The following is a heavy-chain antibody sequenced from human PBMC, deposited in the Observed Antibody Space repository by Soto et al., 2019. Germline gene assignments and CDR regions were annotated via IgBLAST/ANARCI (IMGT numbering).Heavy chain of an antibody. Sequence: TSETLSLTCTVSGGSISSYYWSWIRQPPGKGLEWIGYIYYSGSTNYNPSLKSRVTISVDTSKNQFSLKLSSVTAADTAVYYCAIEPFIVGANFYYYYYGMDVWGQGTTVTVSS. CDR2: IYYSGST. J-gene: IGHJ6*02. V-gene: IGHV4-59*01. CDR1: GGSISSYY. CDR3: AIEPFIVGANFYYYYYGMDV. D-gene: IGHD1-26*01.